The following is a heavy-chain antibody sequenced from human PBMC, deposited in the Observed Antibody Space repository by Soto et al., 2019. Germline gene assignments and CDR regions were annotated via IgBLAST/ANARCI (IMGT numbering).Heavy chain of an antibody. V-gene: IGHV3-48*02. Sequence: EVQLVESGGALVQPGGSLRLSCAASGFKFSIYSMNWVRQAPGKGLEWSAYITSDTKTITYADSVKGRFTISRDNAKNSVYLQMNSLSDEDTAVYYCARSVEGHFDYWGQGTVVTVSS. CDR1: GFKFSIYS. D-gene: IGHD6-19*01. CDR3: ARSVEGHFDY. CDR2: ITSDTKTI. J-gene: IGHJ4*02.